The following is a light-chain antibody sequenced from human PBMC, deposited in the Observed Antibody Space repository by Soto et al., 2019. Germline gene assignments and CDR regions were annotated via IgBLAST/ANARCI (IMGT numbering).Light chain of an antibody. CDR1: QSISSSY. J-gene: IGKJ2*01. V-gene: IGKV3-20*01. Sequence: EIVVTQSPGALSLSPGDSATLSCRASQSISSSYLAWYQQKLGQALRLLIYSASTRATGIPDRFSGSGSGTDFTLTISRLEPEDFAVYFCHLFDTSAYTFGQGTKLEI. CDR2: SAS. CDR3: HLFDTSAYT.